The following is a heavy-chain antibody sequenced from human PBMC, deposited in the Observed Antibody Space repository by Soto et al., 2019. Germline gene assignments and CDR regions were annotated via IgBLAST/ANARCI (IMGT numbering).Heavy chain of an antibody. Sequence: GGSLRLSCVVSGFTFNSYWMHWVRQAPGKGLVWVSRANSDGGATTYADSVKGRFTISRDNAKNTLYLQLNSLRAEDTAVYYCATTGTTTYYYYYYIDVWGKGTTVTVSS. CDR3: ATTGTTTYYYYYYIDV. V-gene: IGHV3-74*01. CDR1: GFTFNSYW. CDR2: ANSDGGAT. D-gene: IGHD1-7*01. J-gene: IGHJ6*03.